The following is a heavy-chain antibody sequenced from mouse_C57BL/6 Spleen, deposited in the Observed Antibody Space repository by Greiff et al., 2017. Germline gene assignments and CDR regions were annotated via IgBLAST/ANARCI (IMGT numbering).Heavy chain of an antibody. Sequence: QVQLQQPGAELVRPGTSVKLSCKASGYTFTSYWMHWVKQRPGQGLEWIGVIDPSDSYTNYNQKFKGKATLTVDTSSSTAYMQLSSLTSEDSAVYHCARWPYGFDYWGQGTTLTVSS. CDR1: GYTFTSYW. CDR3: ARWPYGFDY. D-gene: IGHD1-1*01. V-gene: IGHV1-59*01. J-gene: IGHJ2*01. CDR2: IDPSDSYT.